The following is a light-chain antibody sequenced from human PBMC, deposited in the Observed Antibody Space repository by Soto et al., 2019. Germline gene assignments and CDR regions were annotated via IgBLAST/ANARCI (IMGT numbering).Light chain of an antibody. V-gene: IGKV1-5*01. J-gene: IGKJ1*01. CDR1: QSISGY. CDR2: DAS. Sequence: DIQMTQSPSTLSASVGDRVTITCRSSQSISGYLAWYQQKPGKAPKLLIYDASSLESGVPSRFSGSASGTEFTLTISSLQPDDFATYYCQQYNTYPRTFGQGTKVEIK. CDR3: QQYNTYPRT.